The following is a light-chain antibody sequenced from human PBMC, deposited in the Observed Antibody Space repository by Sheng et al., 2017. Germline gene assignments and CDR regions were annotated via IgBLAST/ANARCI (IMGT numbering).Light chain of an antibody. J-gene: IGLJ2*01. Sequence: SYELTQPPSVSVSPGQTARITCSGDALPKQYAYWYQQKPGQAPVLVIYKDSERPSGIPERFSGSSSGTTVTLTISGVQAEDEADYHCQSADSSGTYVVFGGRTKLTVL. V-gene: IGLV3-25*03. CDR1: ALPKQY. CDR3: QSADSSGTYVV. CDR2: KDS.